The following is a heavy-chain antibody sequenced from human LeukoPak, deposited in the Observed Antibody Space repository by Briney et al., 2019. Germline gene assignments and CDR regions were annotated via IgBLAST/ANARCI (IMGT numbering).Heavy chain of an antibody. J-gene: IGHJ5*02. Sequence: SQTLSLTCSVSGDSISSRTYYWTWIRQHPEKGLEWIGYIWNSGSTNYNPALKSRVSISVDTSKNQFSLKLTSVTAADTAIYFRARDVPSMFPNWIDPLGPGNPGHRLL. V-gene: IGHV4-31*03. CDR2: IWNSGST. CDR3: ARDVPSMFPNWIDP. D-gene: IGHD3-10*02. CDR1: GDSISSRTYY.